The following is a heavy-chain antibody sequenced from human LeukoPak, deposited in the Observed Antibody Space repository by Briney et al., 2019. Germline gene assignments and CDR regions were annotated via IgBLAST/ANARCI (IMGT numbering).Heavy chain of an antibody. J-gene: IGHJ4*02. CDR3: ARWTVAGLDY. Sequence: PGGSLRLSCAASGFTFSSYGMHWVRQAPGKGLEWVSSITGSSTYIYYAGSVKGRFTISRDNAKNSLYLQMNSLRAEDTAVYYCARWTVAGLDYWGQGTLVTVSS. CDR1: GFTFSSYG. CDR2: ITGSSTYI. D-gene: IGHD6-19*01. V-gene: IGHV3-21*01.